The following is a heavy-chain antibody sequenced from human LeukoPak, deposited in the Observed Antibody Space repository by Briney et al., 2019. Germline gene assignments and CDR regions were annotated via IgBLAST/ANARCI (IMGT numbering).Heavy chain of an antibody. V-gene: IGHV4-59*01. J-gene: IGHJ6*03. CDR3: ARVDLRDYYYYTDV. D-gene: IGHD3/OR15-3a*01. CDR1: GGSISSYY. Sequence: SETLSLTCTVSGGSISSYYWSWIRQPPGKGLEWIGYIYYSGSTNYNPSLKSRVTISVDTSKNQFSLKLSSVTAADTAVYYCARVDLRDYYYYTDVWGKGTTVTVSS. CDR2: IYYSGST.